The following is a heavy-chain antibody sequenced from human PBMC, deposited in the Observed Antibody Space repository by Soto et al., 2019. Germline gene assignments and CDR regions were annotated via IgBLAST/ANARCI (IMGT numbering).Heavy chain of an antibody. Sequence: QPGGSLRLSCAASGFTFSSYALSWVRQSPGKGLEWVAAISGSGGSTYNADSVKGRFTISRDNSKNTLFFQMNSLRAETTAVYYCGKGLVVVPDAQWNWFDPWGQGTPVTVSS. D-gene: IGHD2-2*01. V-gene: IGHV3-23*01. CDR2: ISGSGGST. CDR1: GFTFSSYA. CDR3: GKGLVVVPDAQWNWFDP. J-gene: IGHJ5*02.